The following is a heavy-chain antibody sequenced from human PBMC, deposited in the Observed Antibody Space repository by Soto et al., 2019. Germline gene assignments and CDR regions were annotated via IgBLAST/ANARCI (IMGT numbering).Heavy chain of an antibody. V-gene: IGHV1-2*04. Sequence: QVQLVQSGAEVKKPGASVKVSCKASGYTFTGYYMHWVRQAPGQGLEWMGWINPNSGGTNYAQKFDGLLTMSRDTSICTTYLELSRLRSDDTAVYYCAKGGDLYCSGGSCYSWFDTWGQGTLVTVSS. CDR3: AKGGDLYCSGGSCYSWFDT. CDR1: GYTFTGYY. D-gene: IGHD2-15*01. J-gene: IGHJ5*02. CDR2: INPNSGGT.